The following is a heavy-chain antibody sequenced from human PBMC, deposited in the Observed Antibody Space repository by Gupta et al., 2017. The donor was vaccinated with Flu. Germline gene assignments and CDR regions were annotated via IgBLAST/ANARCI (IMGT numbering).Heavy chain of an antibody. J-gene: IGHJ4*02. CDR2: ISSGAVT. CDR1: GFDFNSYD. CDR3: ARGHWDN. Sequence: EVLLVESGGGLVQPGGSLRLSCSASGFDFNSYDMSWVRQAPGRGLEWVAFISSGAVTYYTHPVRGRFTISRDNANNLLYLQMSSLRGEDTAVYYCARGHWDNWGQGTLVTVSS. V-gene: IGHV3-48*03.